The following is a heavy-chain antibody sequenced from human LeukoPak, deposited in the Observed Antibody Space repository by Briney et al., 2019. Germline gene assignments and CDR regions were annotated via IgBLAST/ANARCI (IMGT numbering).Heavy chain of an antibody. CDR2: ISWNSGSI. J-gene: IGHJ4*02. Sequence: PGRSLRLSCATSGFTFDDYAMHWVRQAPGKGLEWVSGISWNSGSIGYADSVKGRFTVSRDNAKNSLYLQMNSLRAEDTALYYCVKADSSGHSGYDRPIDYWGQGSLVTISS. CDR1: GFTFDDYA. D-gene: IGHD5-12*01. V-gene: IGHV3-9*01. CDR3: VKADSSGHSGYDRPIDY.